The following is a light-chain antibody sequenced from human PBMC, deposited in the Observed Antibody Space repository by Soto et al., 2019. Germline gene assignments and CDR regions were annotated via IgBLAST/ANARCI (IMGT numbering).Light chain of an antibody. CDR1: SSDVGGSNY. CDR3: TSSASDSLYV. Sequence: QSVLTQPASVSGSPGQSITISCTGTSSDVGGSNYVSWYQQYPGKVPKLLIYNFRIRPSGVSNRFSGSKSGNTASLTISGRQAEHEADYFCTSSASDSLYVFGTGTKVTV. J-gene: IGLJ1*01. CDR2: NFR. V-gene: IGLV2-14*01.